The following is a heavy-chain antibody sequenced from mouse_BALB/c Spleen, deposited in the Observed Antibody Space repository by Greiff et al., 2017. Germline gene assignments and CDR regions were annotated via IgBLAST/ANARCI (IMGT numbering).Heavy chain of an antibody. V-gene: IGHV1S135*01. CDR1: GYSFTDYN. J-gene: IGHJ3*01. D-gene: IGHD1-1*01. CDR2: IDPYNGGT. Sequence: LKQSGPELVKPGASVKVSCKASGYSFTDYNMYWVKQSHGKSLEWIGYIDPYNGGTSYNQKIKGKATLTVDKSSSTAFMHLNSLTSEDSAVYYCARGRDYGSRAWFAYWGQGTLVTVSA. CDR3: ARGRDYGSRAWFAY.